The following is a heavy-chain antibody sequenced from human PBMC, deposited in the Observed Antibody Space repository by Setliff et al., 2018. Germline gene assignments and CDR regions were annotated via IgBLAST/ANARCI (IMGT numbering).Heavy chain of an antibody. V-gene: IGHV4-59*01. Sequence: PSETLSLTCSVSGASISSNYWSWIRQSPGKGLEWIGYIYYNGSTRYSPSLKSRVTISVDTSKNQFSLRLTSVTAADTAVYYCTSTPRGGINITTRAGAFDSWGQGTLVTVSS. CDR3: TSTPRGGINITTRAGAFDS. D-gene: IGHD6-6*01. CDR1: GASISSNY. CDR2: IYYNGST. J-gene: IGHJ4*02.